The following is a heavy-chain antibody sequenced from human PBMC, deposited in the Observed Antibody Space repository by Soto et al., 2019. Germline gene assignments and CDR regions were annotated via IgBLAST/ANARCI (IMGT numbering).Heavy chain of an antibody. Sequence: QVQLVQSGDEVKKPGASVKVSCKACGYIFVNYGIAWVRQAPGQGLEWMGWISPYTGNTHSATKIQGRLTMNTDTSTSTAYMDLGSLTSDDTAVYYCVMVDNYVTPTPQDVWGQGTTVTVSS. CDR1: GYIFVNYG. CDR2: ISPYTGNT. CDR3: VMVDNYVTPTPQDV. V-gene: IGHV1-18*01. J-gene: IGHJ6*02. D-gene: IGHD3-16*01.